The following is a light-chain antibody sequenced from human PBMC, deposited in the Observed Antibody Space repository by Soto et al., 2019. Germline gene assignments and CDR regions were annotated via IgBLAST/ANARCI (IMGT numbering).Light chain of an antibody. CDR3: QQYHSYSLT. V-gene: IGKV1-5*03. Sequence: DIQMTQSPSTLSASVGDRVTITCRASQSISSWLAWYQQKPGKAPKLLIYKASSLEGGVPSRFSGSGSGTDFTLTISSLQPDDCATYYCQQYHSYSLTFGGGTKGDIK. CDR2: KAS. J-gene: IGKJ4*01. CDR1: QSISSW.